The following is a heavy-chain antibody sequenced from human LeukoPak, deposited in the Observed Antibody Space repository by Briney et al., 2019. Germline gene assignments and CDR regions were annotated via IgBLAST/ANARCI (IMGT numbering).Heavy chain of an antibody. CDR1: GFTFSSYG. CDR3: AKGLLHDPSWFDP. Sequence: GGSLRLSCAASGFTFSSYGMHWVRQAPGKGLEWVAVISYDGNNKYYADSVKGRFTISRDNSKNTLYLQMNSLRAEDTAVYYCAKGLLHDPSWFDPWGQGTLVTVSS. D-gene: IGHD3-3*01. J-gene: IGHJ5*02. CDR2: ISYDGNNK. V-gene: IGHV3-30*18.